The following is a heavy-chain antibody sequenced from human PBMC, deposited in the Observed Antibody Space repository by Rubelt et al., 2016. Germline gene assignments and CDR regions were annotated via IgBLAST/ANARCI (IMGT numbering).Heavy chain of an antibody. CDR2: IYYSGRT. CDR1: GGSISSSIYY. CDR3: ARGDRSGSYHFDL. V-gene: IGHV4-39*01. D-gene: IGHD1-26*01. J-gene: IGHJ2*01. Sequence: QQQLQESGPGLVKPLETLSLTCTVSGGSISSSIYYWGWIRQPPGKGLEWIGSIYYSGRTYYNPSLKSRVTISVATSKNQCSLKWSPGTAADTAGYYCARGDRSGSYHFDLWGRGTLVTVSS.